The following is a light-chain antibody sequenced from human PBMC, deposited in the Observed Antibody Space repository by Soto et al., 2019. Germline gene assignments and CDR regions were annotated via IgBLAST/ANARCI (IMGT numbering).Light chain of an antibody. CDR2: AAS. CDR3: QQSYSTPWT. J-gene: IGKJ1*01. Sequence: DIPMTQSPSSLSASVGDRVTITCRASQSISSYLNWYQQKPGRAPKLLIYAASSLQSGVPSRFSGSGSGTDFTLTISSLQPEDFATYSCQQSYSTPWTFGQGTKVDFK. CDR1: QSISSY. V-gene: IGKV1-39*01.